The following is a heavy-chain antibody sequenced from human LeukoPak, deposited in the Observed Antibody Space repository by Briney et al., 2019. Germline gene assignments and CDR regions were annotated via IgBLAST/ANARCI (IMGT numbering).Heavy chain of an antibody. CDR2: ISAYNGNT. D-gene: IGHD3-22*01. CDR3: ARDHGSGDDSSGYSFDY. CDR1: GYTFTSYG. V-gene: IGHV1-18*01. Sequence: GASVKVSCKASGYTFTSYGISWVRQAPGQGLEWMGWISAYNGNTNYAQKLRGRVTMTTDTSTSTAYMELRSLRSDDTAVYYCARDHGSGDDSSGYSFDYWGQGTLVTVSS. J-gene: IGHJ4*02.